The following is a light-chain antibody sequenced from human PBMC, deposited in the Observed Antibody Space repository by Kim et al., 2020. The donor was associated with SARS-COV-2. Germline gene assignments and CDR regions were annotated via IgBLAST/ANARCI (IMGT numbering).Light chain of an antibody. J-gene: IGKJ2*01. CDR2: AAS. CDR1: QGISSY. V-gene: IGKV1-8*01. Sequence: ASTGDRFTITCRASQGISSYLAWYQQKPGKAPKLLIYAASTLQSGVPSRFSGSGSGTDFTLTISCLQSEDFATYYCQQYYSYPPYTFGQGTKLEI. CDR3: QQYYSYPPYT.